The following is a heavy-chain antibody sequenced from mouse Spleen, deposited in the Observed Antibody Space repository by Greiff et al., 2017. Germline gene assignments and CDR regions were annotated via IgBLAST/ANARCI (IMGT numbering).Heavy chain of an antibody. CDR3: ARGGGYYALY. V-gene: IGHV1-69*01. J-gene: IGHJ2*01. CDR2: IDPSDSYT. CDR1: GYTFTSYW. Sequence: QVQLQQPGAELVMPGASVKLSCKASGYTFTSYWMHWVKQRPGQGLEWIGEIDPSDSYTNYNQKFKGKATLTVDKSSSTAYMQLSSLTSEDSAVYYCARGGGYYALYWGQGTTLTVSS. D-gene: IGHD2-3*01.